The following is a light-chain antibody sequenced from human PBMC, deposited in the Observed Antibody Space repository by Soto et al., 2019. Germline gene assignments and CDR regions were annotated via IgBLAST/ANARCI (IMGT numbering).Light chain of an antibody. V-gene: IGLV1-47*02. Sequence: QSALTQPPSASGTPGQKVFISCSGSSSNIGGTNYAYWYQQLPGAAPKLLMHSNNLRPSGVPERISGSKFGTAASLAISGLRSEDEAVYYCASWDDRLGAVIFGGGTNLTVL. J-gene: IGLJ2*01. CDR2: SNN. CDR1: SSNIGGTNY. CDR3: ASWDDRLGAVI.